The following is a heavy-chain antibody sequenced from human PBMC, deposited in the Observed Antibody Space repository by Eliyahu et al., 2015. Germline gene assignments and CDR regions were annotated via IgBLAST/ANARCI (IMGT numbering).Heavy chain of an antibody. Sequence: EVQLVQSGPEIKKSGESLRISCKGSGYTFTSYWIAWXRQMPGRGLEWMGFIYPDDSDARYSPSFQGQVTFSADKSIRTAYLQWNSLKASDTATYYCARGVDTSGYYDVSAFWGQGTRVTVSS. CDR3: ARGVDTSGYYDVSAF. CDR1: GYTFTSYW. J-gene: IGHJ4*02. D-gene: IGHD3-3*01. CDR2: IYPDDSDA. V-gene: IGHV5-51*03.